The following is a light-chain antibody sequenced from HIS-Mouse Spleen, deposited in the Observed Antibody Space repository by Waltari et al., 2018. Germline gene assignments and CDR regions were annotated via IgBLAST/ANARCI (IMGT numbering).Light chain of an antibody. CDR3: YSTDSSGNHRV. CDR2: EDS. CDR1: ALPTKE. V-gene: IGLV3-10*01. Sequence: SYELTQPPSVSVTPGQTARITRPGDALPTKESYWYQQKSGQAPVLVIYEDSKRPSGLPERFSGSSSGTMATLTISGAQVEDEADYYCYSTDSSGNHRVFGGGTKLTVL. J-gene: IGLJ2*01.